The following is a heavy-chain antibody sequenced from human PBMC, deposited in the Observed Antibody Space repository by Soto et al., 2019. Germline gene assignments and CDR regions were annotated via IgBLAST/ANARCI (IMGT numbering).Heavy chain of an antibody. CDR1: GFTVSGYA. CDR3: AKVFSSGWYGMDV. Sequence: GGSLRLSCAASGFTVSGYAMHWVRQAPGKGLEWVAVISYDGGKIYYADSVKGHFTISRDSSKNTLYLQMNSLRPEDTAVYYCAKVFSSGWYGMDVWGQGTSVTVSS. CDR2: ISYDGGKI. J-gene: IGHJ6*02. D-gene: IGHD6-19*01. V-gene: IGHV3-30*18.